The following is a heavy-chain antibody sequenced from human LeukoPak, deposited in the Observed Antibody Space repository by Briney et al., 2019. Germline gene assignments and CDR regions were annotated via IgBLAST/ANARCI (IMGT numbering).Heavy chain of an antibody. CDR2: LRDDGRNK. Sequence: PGESLRLSCAASGFTLNRFDMHWVRQAPGKGPEWVALLRDDGRNKYYADSVEGRFTISRDNSKNTLYLQMNSLRAVDTAVYYCAREDMQLVEAYAFDIWGQGTMVTVSS. CDR3: AREDMQLVEAYAFDI. J-gene: IGHJ3*02. CDR1: GFTLNRFD. V-gene: IGHV3-30*02. D-gene: IGHD6-13*01.